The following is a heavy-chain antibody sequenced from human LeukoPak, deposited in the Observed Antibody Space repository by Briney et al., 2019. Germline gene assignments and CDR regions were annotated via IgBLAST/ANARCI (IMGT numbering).Heavy chain of an antibody. CDR2: ISYDGSNK. CDR3: AKDQKKMGYCSSTSCYKTYFDY. Sequence: GGSLRLSCAASGFTFSSYGMHWVRQAPGKGLEWVAVISYDGSNKYYADSVKGRFTISRDNSKNTLYLQMNSLRAEDTAVYYCAKDQKKMGYCSSTSCYKTYFDYWGQGTLVTVSS. V-gene: IGHV3-30*18. D-gene: IGHD2-2*02. J-gene: IGHJ4*02. CDR1: GFTFSSYG.